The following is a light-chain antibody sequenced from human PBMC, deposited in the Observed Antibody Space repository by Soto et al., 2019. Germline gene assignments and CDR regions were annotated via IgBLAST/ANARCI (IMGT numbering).Light chain of an antibody. V-gene: IGLV2-14*01. CDR3: SSYTSSLVV. Sequence: QSVLTQPASVSGSPGQSITISCTGTSSDVGGYNYVSWYQQHPGKAPKLMIYDVSNRPSGVSNRFSGSKSGNTASLTISGLQAEDEADYYCSSYTSSLVVFGGGTKLTAL. CDR1: SSDVGGYNY. CDR2: DVS. J-gene: IGLJ2*01.